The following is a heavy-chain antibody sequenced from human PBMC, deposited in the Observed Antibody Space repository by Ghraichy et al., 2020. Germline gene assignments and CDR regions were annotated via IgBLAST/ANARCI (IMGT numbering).Heavy chain of an antibody. CDR1: GGSFSGYY. V-gene: IGHV4-34*01. CDR3: AKSNRKWQQLVKAFDY. J-gene: IGHJ4*02. CDR2: INHSGST. Sequence: SETLSLTCAVYGGSFSGYYWSWIRQPPGKGLEWIGEINHSGSTNYNPSLKSRVTISVDTSKNQFSLKLSSVTAADTAVYYCAKSNRKWQQLVKAFDYWGQGTLVTVSS. D-gene: IGHD6-13*01.